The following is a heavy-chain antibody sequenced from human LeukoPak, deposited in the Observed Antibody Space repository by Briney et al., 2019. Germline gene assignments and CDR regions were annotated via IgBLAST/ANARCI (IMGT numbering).Heavy chain of an antibody. D-gene: IGHD1-7*01. CDR3: ARVPTGTTRKTDVHNAFDI. J-gene: IGHJ3*02. V-gene: IGHV4-30-2*01. CDR1: GGSISSGGYY. CDR2: IYHSGST. Sequence: SETLSLTCTVSGGSISSGGYYWSWIRQPPGKGLEWTGYIYHSGSTYYNPSLKSRVTISVDRSKNQFSLKLSSVTAADTAVYYCARVPTGTTRKTDVHNAFDIRGQGTMVTVSS.